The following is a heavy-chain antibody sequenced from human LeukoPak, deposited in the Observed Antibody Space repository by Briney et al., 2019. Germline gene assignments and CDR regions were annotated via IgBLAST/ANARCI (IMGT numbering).Heavy chain of an antibody. V-gene: IGHV4-30-4*08. J-gene: IGHJ4*02. Sequence: SSQTLSLTCTVSGGSISSGDYYWSWIRQPPGKGLEWIGYIYYSGSTNYNPSLKSRVTISVDTSKNQFSLKLSSVTAADTAVFYCARTIAAAGTGPFDYWGQGTLVTVSS. CDR2: IYYSGST. CDR3: ARTIAAAGTGPFDY. CDR1: GGSISSGDYY. D-gene: IGHD6-13*01.